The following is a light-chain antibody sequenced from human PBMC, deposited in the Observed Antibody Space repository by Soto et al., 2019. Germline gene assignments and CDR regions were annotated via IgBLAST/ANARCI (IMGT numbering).Light chain of an antibody. Sequence: DIQLTHSPASLSASVGDRVTITCRASQGVNIFLAWYQQKPGKVPKLLIYGASTLQSRVPSRFSGSGSGTDFTLAISSLQPEDVATYYCQIYNSAPPMFTFGGGTKVEIK. J-gene: IGKJ4*01. CDR1: QGVNIF. CDR3: QIYNSAPPMFT. V-gene: IGKV1-27*01. CDR2: GAS.